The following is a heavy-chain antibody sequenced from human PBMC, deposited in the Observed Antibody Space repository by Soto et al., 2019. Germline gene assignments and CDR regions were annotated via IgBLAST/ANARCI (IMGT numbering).Heavy chain of an antibody. CDR1: GFTFCGYA. Sequence: HPGGSLRLSCVASGFTFCGYAMHWVGQGPGKGLEWVAVVSHDGRNTHYADSVKGRFTISRDSSKNTVSLEMTSLRAEDTAVYYCAKGGRQWLVTSDFNYWGQGALVTVSS. J-gene: IGHJ4*02. CDR3: AKGGRQWLVTSDFNY. D-gene: IGHD6-19*01. CDR2: VSHDGRNT. V-gene: IGHV3-30*18.